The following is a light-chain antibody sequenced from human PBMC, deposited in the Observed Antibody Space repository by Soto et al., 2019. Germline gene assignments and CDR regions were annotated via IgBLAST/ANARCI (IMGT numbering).Light chain of an antibody. CDR2: DVS. CDR1: SSDVGDYTS. CDR3: CSYAGSYSYI. J-gene: IGLJ1*01. Sequence: QSALTQPRSVSGSPGQSVTISCTGTSSDVGDYTSVSWYQHLPGKAPQLIIYDVSQRPSGVPDRFSASKSGNTASLTISGLQAEDEADYYCCSYAGSYSYIFGSGTKVTVL. V-gene: IGLV2-11*01.